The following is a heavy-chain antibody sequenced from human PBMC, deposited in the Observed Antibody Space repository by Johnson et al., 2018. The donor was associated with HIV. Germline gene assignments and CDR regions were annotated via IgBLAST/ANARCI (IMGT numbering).Heavy chain of an antibody. Sequence: VQLVESGGGVVQPGRSLRLSCAASGFTFSSYGMHWVRQAQGKGLEWVAVIWYDGSNKYYADSVKGRFTISRDNSKNTLYLQMNSLRAEDTAVYYCARGAWGAGEDAFDIWGQGTMVTVSS. CDR1: GFTFSSYG. CDR3: ARGAWGAGEDAFDI. J-gene: IGHJ3*02. D-gene: IGHD7-27*01. V-gene: IGHV3-33*01. CDR2: IWYDGSNK.